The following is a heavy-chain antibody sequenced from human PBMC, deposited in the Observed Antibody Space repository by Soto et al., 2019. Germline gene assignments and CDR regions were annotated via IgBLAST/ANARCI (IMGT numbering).Heavy chain of an antibody. V-gene: IGHV4-39*01. CDR3: ARARGYYDY. CDR2: IYYSGST. D-gene: IGHD3-10*01. Sequence: KSSETLSLTCTVSGGSISSSSYYWGWIRQPPGKGLEWIGSIYYSGSTYYNPSLKSRVTISVDTSKNQFSLKLSSVTAADTAVYYCARARGYYDYWGQGTLVTV. J-gene: IGHJ4*02. CDR1: GGSISSSSYY.